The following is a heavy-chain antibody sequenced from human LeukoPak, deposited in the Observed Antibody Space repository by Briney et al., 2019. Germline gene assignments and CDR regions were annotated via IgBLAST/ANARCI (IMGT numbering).Heavy chain of an antibody. J-gene: IGHJ4*02. CDR2: IYYSGSI. Sequence: ASETLSLTCAVSGYSISSSNWWGWIRQPPGKGLEWIGYIYYSGSIYYNPSLKSRVTISVDTSKNQFSLKLSSVTAADTAVYYCARVHYYDSSGYFDYWGQGTLVTVSS. V-gene: IGHV4-28*05. CDR1: GYSISSSNW. D-gene: IGHD3-22*01. CDR3: ARVHYYDSSGYFDY.